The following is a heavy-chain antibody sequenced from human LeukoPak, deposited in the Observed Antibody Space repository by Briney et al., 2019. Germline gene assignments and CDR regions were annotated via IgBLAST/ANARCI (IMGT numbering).Heavy chain of an antibody. CDR3: AREDYYGSENYYRGWFDP. Sequence: ASVKVSCKASGYTFTSYTMNWVRQAPGQGLEWMGWINTNTGNPTYAQGFTGRFVFSLDTSVSTTYLQISSLKAEDTAMYYCAREDYYGSENYYRGWFDPWGQGTLVTVSS. CDR1: GYTFTSYT. CDR2: INTNTGNP. V-gene: IGHV7-4-1*02. J-gene: IGHJ5*02. D-gene: IGHD3-10*01.